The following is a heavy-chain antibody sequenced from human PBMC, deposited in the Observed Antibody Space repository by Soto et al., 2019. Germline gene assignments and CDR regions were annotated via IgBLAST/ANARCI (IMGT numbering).Heavy chain of an antibody. CDR3: ARQKRGGYCSGGSCQAADY. D-gene: IGHD2-15*01. J-gene: IGHJ4*02. CDR2: IYPGDSDT. CDR1: GYSFTSYW. V-gene: IGHV5-51*01. Sequence: GESLKISCKGSGYSFTSYWIGWVRQMPGKGLEWMGIIYPGDSDTRYSPSFQGQVTISADKSISTAYLQWSSLKASDTAMYYCARQKRGGYCSGGSCQAADYWGQGTLVTVSS.